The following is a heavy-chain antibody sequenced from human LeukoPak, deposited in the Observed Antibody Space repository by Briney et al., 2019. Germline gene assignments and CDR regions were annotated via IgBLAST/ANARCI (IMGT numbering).Heavy chain of an antibody. CDR2: HTHSGST. CDR3: ARRYKNPSARWNCDITMVRGAKLLENWFDP. J-gene: IGHJ5*02. Sequence: PSDTVPLTRAVYGGFFRGYHWSWIRQPPGKALEGRGEHTHSGSTNYNPSLKSRVTISVDTSKNQCSLELSSVTAADTAVYYCARRYKNPSARWNCDITMVRGAKLLENWFDPWGQGTLVTVSS. V-gene: IGHV4-34*01. CDR1: GGFFRGYH. D-gene: IGHD3-10*01.